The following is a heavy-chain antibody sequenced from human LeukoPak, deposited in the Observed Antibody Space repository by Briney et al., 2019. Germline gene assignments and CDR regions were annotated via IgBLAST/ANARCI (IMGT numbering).Heavy chain of an antibody. J-gene: IGHJ5*02. V-gene: IGHV4-59*01. Sequence: PSETLSLTCTVSGGSISSYYWSWIRQPPGKGLEWIGYTYYSGSTNYNPSLKSRVTISVDTSKNQFSLKLSSVTAADTAVYYCARRRTMVRGVLDPWGQGTLVTVSS. CDR3: ARRRTMVRGVLDP. D-gene: IGHD3-10*01. CDR1: GGSISSYY. CDR2: TYYSGST.